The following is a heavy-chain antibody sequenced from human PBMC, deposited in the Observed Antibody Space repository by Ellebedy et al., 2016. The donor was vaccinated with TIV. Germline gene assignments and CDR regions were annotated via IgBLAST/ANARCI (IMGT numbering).Heavy chain of an antibody. V-gene: IGHV3-30*04. CDR2: ISFDGSVK. CDR3: ARGETYYSGTSDYGFEY. CDR1: GFTLSNYA. J-gene: IGHJ4*02. Sequence: GGSLRLXXTGSGFTLSNYALHWVRQAPGEGLEWLALISFDGSVKYYADSVKGRFTISRDSSKLYLQINSLSDEDTAVYFCARGETYYSGTSDYGFEYWGQGTLVTVSS. D-gene: IGHD2-8*02.